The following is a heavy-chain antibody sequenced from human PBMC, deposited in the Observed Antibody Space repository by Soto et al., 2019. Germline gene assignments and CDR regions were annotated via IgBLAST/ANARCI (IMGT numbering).Heavy chain of an antibody. Sequence: GASVKVSCKASGYTFTSYDINWVRQAPGQGLEWMGGIIPIFGTANYAQKFQGRVTITADESTSTAYMELSSLRSEDTAVYYCASWRWDSCSSSADYYYYYGLDVWGQGTTVSVSS. CDR2: IIPIFGTA. V-gene: IGHV1-69*13. D-gene: IGHD6-6*01. CDR3: ASWRWDSCSSSADYYYYYGLDV. J-gene: IGHJ6*01. CDR1: GYTFTSYD.